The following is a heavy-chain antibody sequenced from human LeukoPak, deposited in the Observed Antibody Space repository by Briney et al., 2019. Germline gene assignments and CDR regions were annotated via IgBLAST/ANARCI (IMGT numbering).Heavy chain of an antibody. Sequence: GGSLRLSCAASGFTFSNYAMYWVRQAPGKGPEWVSAISRGGDATYYADSVKGRFTTSRDNSKNTLYLQMNSLTAEDTDIYYCARSGIYDYWGQGTLVTVSS. V-gene: IGHV3-23*01. J-gene: IGHJ4*02. CDR3: ARSGIYDY. D-gene: IGHD3-3*01. CDR1: GFTFSNYA. CDR2: ISRGGDAT.